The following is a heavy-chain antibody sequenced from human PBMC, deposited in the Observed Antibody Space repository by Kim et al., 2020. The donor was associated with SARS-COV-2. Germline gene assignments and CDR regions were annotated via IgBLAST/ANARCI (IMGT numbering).Heavy chain of an antibody. CDR3: AKDIVVAPSNGMDV. D-gene: IGHD2-2*01. J-gene: IGHJ6*02. Sequence: GGSLRLSCAASGFTFGDYAMHWVRQAPGKGLEWVSGISWNSGGIGYADSVKGRFTISRDNAKNSLYLQMNSLRAEDTALYYCAKDIVVAPSNGMDVWGQGTTVTVSS. CDR1: GFTFGDYA. V-gene: IGHV3-9*01. CDR2: ISWNSGGI.